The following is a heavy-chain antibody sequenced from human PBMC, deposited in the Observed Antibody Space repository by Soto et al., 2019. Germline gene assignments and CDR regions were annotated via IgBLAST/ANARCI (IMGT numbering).Heavy chain of an antibody. Sequence: PXESLKISFKGSGYTCTRNWIGWVGQIPGKGLEWMGIIFPIDSDTRYSPSSQGQVTISADNSISTAYLQWSSLKASDTAIYYCATPGGRDFNAFDVWGQGTMVTVSS. CDR1: GYTCTRNW. D-gene: IGHD2-21*02. V-gene: IGHV5-51*01. CDR3: ATPGGRDFNAFDV. J-gene: IGHJ3*01. CDR2: IFPIDSDT.